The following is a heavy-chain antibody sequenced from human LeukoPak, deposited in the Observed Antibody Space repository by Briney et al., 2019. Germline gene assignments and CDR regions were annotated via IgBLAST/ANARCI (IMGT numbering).Heavy chain of an antibody. CDR1: GYTFTSYG. V-gene: IGHV1-18*01. J-gene: IGHJ4*02. CDR3: AREMATIVNQFDY. CDR2: ISPYNGNT. D-gene: IGHD5-24*01. Sequence: ASVKVSCKSSGYTFTSYGIIWVRQAPGQGLEWMGWISPYNGNTNYAQKLQGRVTMTTDTSTATAYMELRSLRSDDTAVYYCAREMATIVNQFDYWGQGTLVTVSS.